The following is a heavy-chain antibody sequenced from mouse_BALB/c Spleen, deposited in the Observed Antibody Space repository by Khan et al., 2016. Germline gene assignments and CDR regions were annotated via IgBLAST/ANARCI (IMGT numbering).Heavy chain of an antibody. Sequence: EVQLQESGAELVKPGASVKLSCTASGFNIKDTYMHWVKQRPEQGLEWIGRIDPANGNTKYDPKFQGKATITADTSSNTAYLQLSSLTSEDTAVYYCARLRRGYAMDYWGQGTSVTVSS. J-gene: IGHJ4*01. CDR3: ARLRRGYAMDY. CDR1: GFNIKDTY. CDR2: IDPANGNT. V-gene: IGHV14-3*02.